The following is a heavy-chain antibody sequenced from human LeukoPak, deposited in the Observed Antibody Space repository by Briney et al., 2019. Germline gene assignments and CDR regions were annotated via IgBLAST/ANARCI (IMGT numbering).Heavy chain of an antibody. J-gene: IGHJ4*02. CDR1: GYTFTSYD. V-gene: IGHV1-8*01. D-gene: IGHD6-6*01. Sequence: ASVKVSCEASGYTFTSYDINWVRQATGQGLEWMGWMNPNSGNTGYAQKFQGRVTMTRNTSISTAYMELSSLRSEDTAVYYCAKTREYSSSSPPDYWGQGTLVTVSS. CDR3: AKTREYSSSSPPDY. CDR2: MNPNSGNT.